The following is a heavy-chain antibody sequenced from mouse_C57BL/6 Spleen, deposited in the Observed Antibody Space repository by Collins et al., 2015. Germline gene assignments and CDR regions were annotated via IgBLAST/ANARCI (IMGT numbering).Heavy chain of an antibody. CDR2: ILPGSGST. J-gene: IGHJ2*01. Sequence: QVQLQQSGAELMKPGASVKISCKATGYTFSSYWIEWVKQRPGHGLEWIGEILPGSGSTNYNEKFKGKATFTADTSSNTAYMQLSSLTSEDSAVYYCARKGNRYDVGSGYFDYWGQGTTLTVSS. CDR1: GYTFSSYW. CDR3: ARKGNRYDVGSGYFDY. V-gene: IGHV1-9*01. D-gene: IGHD2-14*01.